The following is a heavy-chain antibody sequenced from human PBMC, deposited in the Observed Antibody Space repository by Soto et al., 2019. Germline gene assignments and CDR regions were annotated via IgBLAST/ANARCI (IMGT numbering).Heavy chain of an antibody. D-gene: IGHD3-16*01. CDR3: ARDEPPPLSGVVIWGNAFDI. J-gene: IGHJ3*02. V-gene: IGHV3-30*01. Sequence: KGLEWVVVISYDGSNKYYADSVKGRFTISRDNSKNTLYLQMNSLRAEDTAVYYCARDEPPPLSGVVIWGNAFDIWRQGTMVIV. CDR2: ISYDGSNK.